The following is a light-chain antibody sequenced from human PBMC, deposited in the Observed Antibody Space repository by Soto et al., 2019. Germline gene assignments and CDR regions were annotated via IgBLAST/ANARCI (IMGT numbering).Light chain of an antibody. J-gene: IGKJ1*01. CDR2: GAS. V-gene: IGKV3-15*01. CDR1: QSVSSN. Sequence: LSPVTLSLLYGKGATLSCTASQSVSSNLAWYQQKPGQAPRLLIYGASTRATGIPARFSGSGSGTEFTLTISSLQSEDFAVYYCQQSNKSPRTFGQGTKVDIK. CDR3: QQSNKSPRT.